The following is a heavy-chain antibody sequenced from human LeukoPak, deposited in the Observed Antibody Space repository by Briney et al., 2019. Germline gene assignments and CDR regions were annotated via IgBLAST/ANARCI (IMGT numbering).Heavy chain of an antibody. J-gene: IGHJ4*02. CDR3: AREGCSGGVCYFDY. CDR2: IDASGNT. D-gene: IGHD2-15*01. V-gene: IGHV4-4*07. CDR1: GGSISYYY. Sequence: PSETLSLTCTVSGGSISYYYWTWIRQPAGKGLGWIGRIDASGNTKYTPSLRSRVTLSIDTSGQQFSLKLSSVTAADTAVYFCAREGCSGGVCYFDYWGRGTLVTVSS.